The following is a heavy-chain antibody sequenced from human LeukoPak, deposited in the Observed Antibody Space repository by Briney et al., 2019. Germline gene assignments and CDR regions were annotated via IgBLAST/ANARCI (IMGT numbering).Heavy chain of an antibody. Sequence: GGSLRLSCAASGLTVSSNYMSWVRQAPGKGLEWVSVIYSGGSTYYADSVKGRFTISRDNSKNTLYLQMNSLRAEDTAVYYCAKDIVTTRYNNWFDPWGQGTLVTVSS. V-gene: IGHV3-53*01. J-gene: IGHJ5*02. CDR2: IYSGGST. CDR3: AKDIVTTRYNNWFDP. CDR1: GLTVSSNY. D-gene: IGHD5-12*01.